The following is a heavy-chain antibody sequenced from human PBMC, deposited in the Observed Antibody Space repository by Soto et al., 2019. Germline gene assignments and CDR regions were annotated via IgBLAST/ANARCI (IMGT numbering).Heavy chain of an antibody. CDR2: ISGYNSIT. V-gene: IGHV1-18*01. Sequence: QVQLVQSGAEVKKPGASVKVTCEASGYTFSSYGISWVRQAPGQGFEWMGWISGYNSITRYAQKFQGRVTMTTDTSTSTAYMELRSLRSDDTAVYYCARAFGSTDYWGQGTLVTGSS. D-gene: IGHD6-13*01. CDR3: ARAFGSTDY. CDR1: GYTFSSYG. J-gene: IGHJ4*02.